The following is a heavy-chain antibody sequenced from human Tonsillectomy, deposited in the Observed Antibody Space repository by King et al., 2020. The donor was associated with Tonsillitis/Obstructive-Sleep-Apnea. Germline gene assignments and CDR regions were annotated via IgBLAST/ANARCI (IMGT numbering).Heavy chain of an antibody. V-gene: IGHV3-33*01. CDR3: AREGGGYGDYTYYYYYMDV. CDR1: GFTFSSYG. CDR2: IWYDGSNK. J-gene: IGHJ6*03. D-gene: IGHD4-17*01. Sequence: VQLVESGGGVVQPGRSLRLSCAASGFTFSSYGMHWVRQAPGKGLEWVAVIWYDGSNKYYADSVKGRFTISRDNSKNTLYLQMNSLRAEDTAVYYCAREGGGYGDYTYYYYYMDVWGKGTTVTVSS.